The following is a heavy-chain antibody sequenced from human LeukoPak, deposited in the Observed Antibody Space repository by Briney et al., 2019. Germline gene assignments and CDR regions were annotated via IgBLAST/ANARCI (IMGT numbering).Heavy chain of an antibody. V-gene: IGHV4-39*01. Sequence: PSETLSLTCTVSGGSISSSSYYWGWIRQPPGKGLEWIGSIYYSGSTYYNPSLKSRVTISVDTSKNQFSLKLSSVTAADTAVYYCARLVSGWYRVIDYWGQGTLVTVSS. CDR3: ARLVSGWYRVIDY. CDR1: GGSISSSSYY. J-gene: IGHJ4*02. CDR2: IYYSGST. D-gene: IGHD6-19*01.